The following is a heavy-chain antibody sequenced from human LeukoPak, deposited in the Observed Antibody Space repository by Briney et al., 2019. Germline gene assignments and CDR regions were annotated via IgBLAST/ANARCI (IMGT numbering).Heavy chain of an antibody. CDR2: IYTSGST. CDR3: ARDSRFGSITVFGIIYENWFDT. D-gene: IGHD3-3*01. CDR1: GGSISSYY. Sequence: SETLSLTCTVSGGSISSYYWSWIRQPAGKGLGWIGRIYTSGSTNYNPSLKSRVTMSVDTSKNQFSLQLTSVTAADTAVYYCARDSRFGSITVFGIIYENWFDTWGQGTHVIVSS. J-gene: IGHJ5*02. V-gene: IGHV4-4*07.